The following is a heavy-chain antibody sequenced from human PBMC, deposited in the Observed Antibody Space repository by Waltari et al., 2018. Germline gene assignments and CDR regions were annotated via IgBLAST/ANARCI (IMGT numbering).Heavy chain of an antibody. CDR2: IYYSGST. CDR1: GGSISRHY. V-gene: IGHV4-59*11. J-gene: IGHJ2*01. CDR3: ARGAEYWYFDL. Sequence: QVQLQESGPGLVKPSETLSPTCTVSGGSISRHYWSWIRQPPGKGLEWIGYIYYSGSTNYNPTLKSRVTISVDTSKNQFSLKLSSVTAADTAVYYCARGAEYWYFDLWGRGTLVTVSS.